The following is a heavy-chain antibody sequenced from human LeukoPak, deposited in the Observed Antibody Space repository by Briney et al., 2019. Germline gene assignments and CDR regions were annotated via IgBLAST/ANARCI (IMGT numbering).Heavy chain of an antibody. Sequence: GGSLRLSCAASGFTFSSYWMSWVRQAPGKGLEWVANINKDGGEKYYVDSVKGRFTISRDNAKNSLYLQMNSLRADDTAVYYCATVDCSGGSCYPPDYWGQGTLVTVSS. CDR1: GFTFSSYW. D-gene: IGHD2-15*01. V-gene: IGHV3-7*03. CDR2: INKDGGEK. CDR3: ATVDCSGGSCYPPDY. J-gene: IGHJ4*02.